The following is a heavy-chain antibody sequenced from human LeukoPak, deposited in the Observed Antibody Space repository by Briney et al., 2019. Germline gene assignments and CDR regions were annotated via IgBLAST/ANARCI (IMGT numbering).Heavy chain of an antibody. Sequence: ASVTVSCKSSGYTFTSYGISWVRQAPGQGLEWMGWISLYNGNTNSVQKFRGRVTMTTDKSTSTAYIELRSLRSDDTAVYYCATDNSGYYFDFDYWGQGTLVTVSS. CDR1: GYTFTSYG. CDR2: ISLYNGNT. CDR3: ATDNSGYYFDFDY. D-gene: IGHD3-22*01. V-gene: IGHV1-18*01. J-gene: IGHJ4*02.